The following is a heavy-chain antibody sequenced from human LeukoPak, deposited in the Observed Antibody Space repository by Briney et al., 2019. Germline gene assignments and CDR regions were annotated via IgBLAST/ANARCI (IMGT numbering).Heavy chain of an antibody. CDR2: IYYTGST. D-gene: IGHD2-2*01. Sequence: KPSETLSLTCTVSGGSISSADFYWAWIRQPPGKGLEWIGYIYYTGSTFYNPSLKSRVTISPDTSENKFSLRLTSVTAADTAAYYCARRVGYCNRSGCPPFDYWGHGTLVTVSS. CDR3: ARRVGYCNRSGCPPFDY. CDR1: GGSISSADFY. J-gene: IGHJ4*01. V-gene: IGHV4-30-4*08.